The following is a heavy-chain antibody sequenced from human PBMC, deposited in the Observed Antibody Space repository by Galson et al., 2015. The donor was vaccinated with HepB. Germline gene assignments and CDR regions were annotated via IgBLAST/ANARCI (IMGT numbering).Heavy chain of an antibody. D-gene: IGHD2-15*01. Sequence: SLRLSCAASGFTFSSYCMHWVRQAPGKGLEWVAVISYDGSNKYYADSVKGRFTISRDNSKNTLYLQMNSLRAEDTAVYYCAKDYLGYCSGGSCYPSDYWGQGTLVTVSS. J-gene: IGHJ4*02. CDR2: ISYDGSNK. CDR3: AKDYLGYCSGGSCYPSDY. CDR1: GFTFSSYC. V-gene: IGHV3-30*18.